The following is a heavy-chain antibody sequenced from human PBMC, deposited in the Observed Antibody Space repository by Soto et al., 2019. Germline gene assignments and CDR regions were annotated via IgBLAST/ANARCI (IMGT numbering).Heavy chain of an antibody. D-gene: IGHD5-18*01. CDR2: INHSGST. CDR1: GGSFSGYY. V-gene: IGHV4-34*01. Sequence: PSETLSLTCAVYGGSFSGYYWSWIRQPPGKGLEWIGEINHSGSTNYNPSLKSRVTISVDTSKNQFSLKLSSVTAADTAVYYCARALRGYSYGPEPPYFDYWGQGTLVTVSS. J-gene: IGHJ4*02. CDR3: ARALRGYSYGPEPPYFDY.